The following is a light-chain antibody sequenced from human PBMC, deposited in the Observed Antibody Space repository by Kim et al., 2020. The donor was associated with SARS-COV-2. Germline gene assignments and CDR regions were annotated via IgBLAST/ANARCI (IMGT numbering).Light chain of an antibody. CDR2: RND. J-gene: IGLJ3*02. CDR1: NF. Sequence: NFVFWYRHLPGAAPRLLMYRNDHRPSGVPDRISGSKSGTSASLAISDLRSEDEADYFCASWDDTLNSQLFGGGTKVTVL. V-gene: IGLV1-47*01. CDR3: ASWDDTLNSQL.